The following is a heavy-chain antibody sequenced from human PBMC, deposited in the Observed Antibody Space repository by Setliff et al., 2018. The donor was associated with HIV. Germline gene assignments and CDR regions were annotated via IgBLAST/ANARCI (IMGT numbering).Heavy chain of an antibody. CDR3: ATDGKQRVATVDHYYMDV. J-gene: IGHJ6*03. CDR1: GYIFTGFG. Sequence: GASVKVSCKTSGYIFTGFGLTWVRQAPGQGLEWMGWISAYNGNRNYAQKFQGRVTMTEDTSTDTAYMELSSLRSEDTAVYYCATDGKQRVATVDHYYMDVWGKGTTVTAP. V-gene: IGHV1-18*01. D-gene: IGHD6-25*01. CDR2: ISAYNGNR.